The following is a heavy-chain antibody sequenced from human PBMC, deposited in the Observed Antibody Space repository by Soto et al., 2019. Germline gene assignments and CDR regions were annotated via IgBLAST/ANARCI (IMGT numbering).Heavy chain of an antibody. CDR2: ISSSGSTI. CDR1: GFTFSSYE. Sequence: EVQLVESGGGLVQPGGSLRLSCAASGFTFSSYEMNWVSQAPGKGLEWVSYISSSGSTIYYADSVKGRFTISRDNAKNSLYLQMNSLRAEDTAVYYCAREGAHGGTHRSYYFDYWGQGTLVTVSS. CDR3: AREGAHGGTHRSYYFDY. D-gene: IGHD2-15*01. V-gene: IGHV3-48*03. J-gene: IGHJ4*02.